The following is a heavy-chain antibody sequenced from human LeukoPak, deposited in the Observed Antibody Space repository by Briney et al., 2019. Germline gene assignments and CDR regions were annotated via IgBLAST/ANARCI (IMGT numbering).Heavy chain of an antibody. CDR1: GFTFSSYE. CDR3: ARALLWFGELFN. J-gene: IGHJ4*02. CDR2: ISSSGSTI. Sequence: GGSLRLSCAASGFTFSSYEMNWVRQAPGKGLEWVSYISSSGSTIYYADSVKGRFTISRDNAKNSLYLQMNSLRAEDTAVYYCARALLWFGELFNWGQGTLVTDSS. V-gene: IGHV3-48*03. D-gene: IGHD3-10*01.